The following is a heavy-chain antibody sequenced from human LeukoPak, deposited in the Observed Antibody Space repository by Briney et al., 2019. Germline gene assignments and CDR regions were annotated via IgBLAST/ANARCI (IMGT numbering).Heavy chain of an antibody. CDR1: GYTFTSYY. CDR2: INPSGGST. CDR3: ARYGDYALVPYYFDY. J-gene: IGHJ4*02. V-gene: IGHV1-46*01. D-gene: IGHD4-17*01. Sequence: ASVKVSCKASGYTFTSYYMHWVRQAPGQGLEWMGIINPSGGSTSYAQKFQGRVTITRDTSASTAYMELSSLRSEDTAVYYCARYGDYALVPYYFDYWGQGTLVTVSS.